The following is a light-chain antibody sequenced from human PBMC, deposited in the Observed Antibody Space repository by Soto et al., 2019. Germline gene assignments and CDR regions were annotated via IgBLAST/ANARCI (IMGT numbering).Light chain of an antibody. Sequence: DIQMTQSPSTLSASIGDRVTISCRASQNINRWVAWYQHKPGKAPELLIYDASTLASGVPSRFSGSGSGTEFTLTITSLQPDDFATYYCHSGTFGQGTKVEIK. CDR1: QNINRW. CDR2: DAS. J-gene: IGKJ1*01. V-gene: IGKV1-5*01. CDR3: HSGT.